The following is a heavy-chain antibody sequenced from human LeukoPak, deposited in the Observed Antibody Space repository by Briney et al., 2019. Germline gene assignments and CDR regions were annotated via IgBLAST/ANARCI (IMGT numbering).Heavy chain of an antibody. J-gene: IGHJ4*02. CDR3: ARENTIGIAVAGYFDY. D-gene: IGHD6-19*01. V-gene: IGHV3-53*01. CDR1: GFTVSSNY. Sequence: AGGSLRLSCAASGFTVSSNYMSWVRQAPGKGLEWVSVIYSGGSTYYADSVEGRFTISRDNSKNTLYLQMNSLRAEDTAVYYCARENTIGIAVAGYFDYWGQGTLVTVSS. CDR2: IYSGGST.